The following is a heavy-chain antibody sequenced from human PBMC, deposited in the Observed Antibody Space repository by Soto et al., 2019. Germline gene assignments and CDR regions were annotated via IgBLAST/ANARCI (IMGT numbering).Heavy chain of an antibody. CDR1: GYTFSAYY. J-gene: IGHJ5*02. Sequence: ASVKVSCKTSGYTFSAYYMHWVRQAPGQGLEWMGWINPKSGGTLYAQKFQGRVTMTRDTSISTAYMELSRLRSDDTAVYYCARGGTVPTPNWFDPWRQGTQVTVSS. D-gene: IGHD3-16*01. CDR3: ARGGTVPTPNWFDP. V-gene: IGHV1-2*02. CDR2: INPKSGGT.